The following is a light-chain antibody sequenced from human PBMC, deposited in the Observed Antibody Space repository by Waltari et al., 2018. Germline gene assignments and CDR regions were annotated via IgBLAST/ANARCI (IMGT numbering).Light chain of an antibody. CDR2: ANY. CDR3: ATWDDSLSGRV. Sequence: QSVLTQPPSTSGTPGQRVTISCSGSTSNIGTNTVTWYQLLPGTAPKTFIFANYHRPSGVPDRFSASEAGTSASLVISGLQSEDEADYFCATWDDSLSGRVFGGGTKVTVL. CDR1: TSNIGTNT. J-gene: IGLJ3*02. V-gene: IGLV1-44*01.